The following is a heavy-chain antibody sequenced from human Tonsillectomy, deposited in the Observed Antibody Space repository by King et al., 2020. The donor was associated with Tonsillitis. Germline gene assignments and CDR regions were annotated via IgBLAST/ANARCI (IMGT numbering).Heavy chain of an antibody. V-gene: IGHV1-18*01. CDR2: IGTYNGNT. Sequence: VQLVESGAEVKKPGASVKVSCKTSGYTFTNHGINWVRQAPGQGLEWMGWIGTYNGNTNYAHRLQGRVTMTTDTSTSTAYMELKSLRSDDTAVYYCARTGGFDGGNPRLDHWGQGTLVTVSS. J-gene: IGHJ4*02. CDR1: GYTFTNHG. D-gene: IGHD4-23*01. CDR3: ARTGGFDGGNPRLDH.